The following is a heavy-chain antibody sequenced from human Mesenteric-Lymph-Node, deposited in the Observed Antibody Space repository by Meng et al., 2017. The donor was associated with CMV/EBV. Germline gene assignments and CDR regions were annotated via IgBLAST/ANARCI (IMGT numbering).Heavy chain of an antibody. CDR1: GFTVSSNY. J-gene: IGHJ3*02. CDR3: ARDSSGRDAFDI. CDR2: IYSGGST. D-gene: IGHD1-26*01. Sequence: SCAASGFTVSSNYMSWVRQAPGKGLEWVSVIYSGGSTYYADSVKGRFTISRDNSKNTLYLQMNSLRAEDTAVYYCARDSSGRDAFDIWGQGTMVTVSS. V-gene: IGHV3-53*01.